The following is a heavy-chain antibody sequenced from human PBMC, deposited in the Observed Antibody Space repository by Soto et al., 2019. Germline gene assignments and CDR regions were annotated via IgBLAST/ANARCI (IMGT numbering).Heavy chain of an antibody. D-gene: IGHD3-22*01. Sequence: QVQLVQSGAEVKKPGASVKVSCKASGYTFTSYGISWVRQAPGQGLDRMGWISAYNGNTKYAQKLQGRVTMTTDTSKSTAYMELRSLRSDDTAVYYCARADSNGYSFLSWFDPWGQGTLVTVSS. V-gene: IGHV1-18*01. CDR3: ARADSNGYSFLSWFDP. CDR2: ISAYNGNT. J-gene: IGHJ5*02. CDR1: GYTFTSYG.